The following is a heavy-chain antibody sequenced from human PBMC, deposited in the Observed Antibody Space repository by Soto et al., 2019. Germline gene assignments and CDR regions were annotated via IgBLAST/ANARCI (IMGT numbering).Heavy chain of an antibody. CDR1: GFTFSSYW. D-gene: IGHD2-15*01. CDR2: INRDGRSP. Sequence: GPLRLSCAASGFTFSSYWMHWVRQAPGKGVAWVSRINRDGRSPSYAGSGKGRFTISRGNAKNTLYLQMNSLRAEDTAVYYCASVYCSGGSCYHLGQWGQGTPVAVAS. CDR3: ASVYCSGGSCYHLGQ. J-gene: IGHJ4*02. V-gene: IGHV3-74*01.